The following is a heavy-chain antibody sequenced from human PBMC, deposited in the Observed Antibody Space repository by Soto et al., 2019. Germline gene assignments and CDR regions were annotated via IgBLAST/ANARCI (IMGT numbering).Heavy chain of an antibody. Sequence: GPTLVNPTQTLTLTCTFSGFSLSTSGMCVSWIRQPPGKALGWLALIDWDDDKYYSTSLKTRLTISKDTSKNQVVLTMTNMDPVDTATYYCARMASLRGTRFWSGYSYRMDVWGQGTTVTVSS. CDR3: ARMASLRGTRFWSGYSYRMDV. D-gene: IGHD3-3*01. J-gene: IGHJ6*02. CDR1: GFSLSTSGMC. V-gene: IGHV2-70*01. CDR2: IDWDDDK.